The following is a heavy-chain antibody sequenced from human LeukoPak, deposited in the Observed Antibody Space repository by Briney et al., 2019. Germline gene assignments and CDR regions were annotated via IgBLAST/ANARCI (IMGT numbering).Heavy chain of an antibody. CDR2: ITWDAGST. CDR1: GFTFDDYA. Sequence: GGSLRLSCAASGFTFDDYAMHWVRQAPGKGLEWDSLITWDAGSTYYADSVKGRFTISRDNSKNSLYLQMNSLRPEDTALYYCAKGTSSWHEFDYWGQGTLVTVSS. CDR3: AKGTSSWHEFDY. D-gene: IGHD6-13*01. V-gene: IGHV3-43D*03. J-gene: IGHJ4*02.